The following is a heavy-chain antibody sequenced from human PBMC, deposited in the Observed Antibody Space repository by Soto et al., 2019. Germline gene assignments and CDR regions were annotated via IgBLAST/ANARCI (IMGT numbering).Heavy chain of an antibody. CDR3: AHSPYYYGSADY. Sequence: QITLKESGPTLVKPTQTLTLTCTFSGFSLSTSGVGVGWIRQPPGKALEWLALIYWDDDKRYSPSLKTRLTITTDTSRNQVVLTMTNMDPVDTATYYCAHSPYYYGSADYWGQGTLVTVSS. CDR2: IYWDDDK. V-gene: IGHV2-5*02. CDR1: GFSLSTSGVG. J-gene: IGHJ4*02. D-gene: IGHD3-10*01.